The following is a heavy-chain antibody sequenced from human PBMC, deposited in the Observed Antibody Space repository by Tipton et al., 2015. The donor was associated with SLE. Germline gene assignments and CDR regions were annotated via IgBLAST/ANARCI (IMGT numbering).Heavy chain of an antibody. V-gene: IGHV1-18*01. CDR2: ISAYNGNT. J-gene: IGHJ4*01. D-gene: IGHD6-13*01. Sequence: QLVQSGAEVKKPGESLKISCKGSGYSFTSYGISRVRQAPGQGLEWMGWISAYNGNTNYAQKLHGRVTMTTDTSTSTAYMELRSLRSGDTAVYYCARDDGFTAAARTLAYWCHGTLVPVSS. CDR3: ARDDGFTAAARTLAY. CDR1: GYSFTSYG.